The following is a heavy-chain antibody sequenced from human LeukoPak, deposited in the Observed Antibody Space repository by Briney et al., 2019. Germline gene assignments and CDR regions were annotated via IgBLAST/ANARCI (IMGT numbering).Heavy chain of an antibody. CDR2: ISTYNGNT. D-gene: IGHD3-22*01. CDR3: AREDSSGYYGMEGY. J-gene: IGHJ4*02. Sequence: ASVKVSCKASGYTFTSYGISWVRQAPGQGLEWMGWISTYNGNTNYAQKVQGRVTMTTDTSTSTAYMELRSLRSDDTAVYYCAREDSSGYYGMEGYWGQGTLVTVSS. V-gene: IGHV1-18*01. CDR1: GYTFTSYG.